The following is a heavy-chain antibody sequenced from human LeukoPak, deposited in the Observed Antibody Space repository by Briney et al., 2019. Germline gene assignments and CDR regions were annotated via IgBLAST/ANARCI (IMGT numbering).Heavy chain of an antibody. Sequence: GGSLRLSCAASEFTFSIYNINWVRQAPGKGLEWVPSIHIRNSNIYYADSVKGRFTISRDNAKNSLYLQMNSLRAEDTAVYYCAMTTVTTDVGDAFDIWGQGTMVTVSS. D-gene: IGHD4-17*01. CDR2: IHIRNSNI. CDR3: AMTTVTTDVGDAFDI. CDR1: EFTFSIYN. J-gene: IGHJ3*02. V-gene: IGHV3-21*01.